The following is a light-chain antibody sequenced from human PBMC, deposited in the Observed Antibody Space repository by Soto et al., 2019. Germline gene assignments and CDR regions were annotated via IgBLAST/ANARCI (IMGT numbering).Light chain of an antibody. V-gene: IGKV3-15*01. CDR2: GAS. CDR3: QQYNNWRPYT. CDR1: QSVSSS. J-gene: IGKJ2*01. Sequence: EIVMTQSPATLSVSPGERATLSCRASQSVSSSLAWYQHKPGQAPRLLIYGASIRAPGVPARFSGSGSGTQFTLPISSLLSEDFAVYYCQQYNNWRPYTFGQGTNLEIK.